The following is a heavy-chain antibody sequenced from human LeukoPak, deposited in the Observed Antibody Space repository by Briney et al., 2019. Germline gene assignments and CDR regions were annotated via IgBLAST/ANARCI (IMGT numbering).Heavy chain of an antibody. CDR1: GFTFSSYT. CDR2: ITSTSTYI. J-gene: IGHJ6*03. V-gene: IGHV3-21*01. CDR3: ARDNSSSKFRVADYYYLDV. D-gene: IGHD6-13*01. Sequence: PGGSLRLSCAASGFTFSSYTMNWVRQAPGKGLEWVSSITSTSTYIYYADSVKGRFTISRDNARNSLYLQMNSLRAEDTAVYYCARDNSSSKFRVADYYYLDVWGKGTTVSVSS.